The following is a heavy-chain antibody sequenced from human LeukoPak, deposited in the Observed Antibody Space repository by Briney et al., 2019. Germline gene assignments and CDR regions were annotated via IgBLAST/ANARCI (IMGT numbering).Heavy chain of an antibody. D-gene: IGHD4-17*01. Sequence: SETLSLTCAVYGGSFSGYYWSWIRQPSGKGLEWIGEINHSGSTNYNPSLKSRVTISVDTSKNQFSLKLSSVTAADTAVYYCARVSTTTAYWGQGTLVTVSS. CDR3: ARVSTTTAY. CDR1: GGSFSGYY. V-gene: IGHV4-34*01. CDR2: INHSGST. J-gene: IGHJ4*02.